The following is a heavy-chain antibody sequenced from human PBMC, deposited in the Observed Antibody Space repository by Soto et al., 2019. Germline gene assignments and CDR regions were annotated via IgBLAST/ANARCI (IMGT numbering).Heavy chain of an antibody. CDR2: MSPHSGNT. CDR3: ARSPPEHYFDY. CDR1: GYTFTTYD. J-gene: IGHJ4*02. V-gene: IGHV1-8*02. Sequence: ASVKVSCKASGYTFTTYDINWVRQAPGQGLGWMGWMSPHSGNTGYAQKFQGRVTMTRDTSISTAYMELSSLRSEDTAVYYCARSPPEHYFDYWGQGTLVTVSS.